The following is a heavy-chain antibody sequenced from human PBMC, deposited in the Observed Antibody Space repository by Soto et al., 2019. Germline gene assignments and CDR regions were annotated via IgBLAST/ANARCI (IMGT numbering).Heavy chain of an antibody. D-gene: IGHD3-22*01. CDR3: ARGRNYYDGSGYFDLDY. J-gene: IGHJ4*02. CDR2: INPNSGVT. Sequence: QVQLVQSEAEVKKPGASVKVSCKASGYTFTGYFVHWVRQAPGQGLEWMGWINPNSGVTKYAQQFQGRVAMTRDTSISTVYMELSRLRSDDTAVYFCARGRNYYDGSGYFDLDYWGQGTLVTVSS. V-gene: IGHV1-2*02. CDR1: GYTFTGYF.